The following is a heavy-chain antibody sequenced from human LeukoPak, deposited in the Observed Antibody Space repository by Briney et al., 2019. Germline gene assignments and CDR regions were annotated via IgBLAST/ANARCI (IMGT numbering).Heavy chain of an antibody. CDR1: GFTFSNYA. CDR2: ISYDGSNK. J-gene: IGHJ6*03. D-gene: IGHD5-12*01. V-gene: IGHV3-30*04. Sequence: GGSLRLSCAASGFTFSNYAMQWVRQATGTGREWAAVISYDGSNKFYADSVKGRFTISRDNSKNTLHLQMNSLRAEDTAVYYCARSLATSYYYMDVWGKGTTVTVSS. CDR3: ARSLATSYYYMDV.